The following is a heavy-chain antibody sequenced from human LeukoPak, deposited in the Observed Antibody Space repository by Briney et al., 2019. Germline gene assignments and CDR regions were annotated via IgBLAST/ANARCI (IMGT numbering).Heavy chain of an antibody. CDR3: ARSHDHLWGNYPDY. J-gene: IGHJ4*02. CDR2: IHHDGRI. D-gene: IGHD3-16*02. Sequence: SETLSLTCDVSGGSIDSTNWWNWVRQPPGKGLEWIGEIHHDGRINYNPSLKSRVTLSVDKSKIQFSLRLNSVTAADTAMYYCARSHDHLWGNYPDYWGQGTLVTVS. V-gene: IGHV4/OR15-8*01. CDR1: GGSIDSTNW.